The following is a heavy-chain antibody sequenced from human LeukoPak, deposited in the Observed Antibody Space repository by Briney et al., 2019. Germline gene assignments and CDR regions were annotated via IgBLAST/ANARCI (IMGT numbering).Heavy chain of an antibody. CDR3: ARTHERALDH. CDR2: ISIFSSTI. J-gene: IGHJ4*02. Sequence: GGSLRLSCAASGFTFRSYHMTWVREAPGEGLEGLSYISIFSSTIYYADPVQGRFISCRDDAKYSADLQMNSPRADHTAVYYCARTHERALDHWGQGTLVAVSS. CDR1: GFTFRSYH. V-gene: IGHV3-48*01.